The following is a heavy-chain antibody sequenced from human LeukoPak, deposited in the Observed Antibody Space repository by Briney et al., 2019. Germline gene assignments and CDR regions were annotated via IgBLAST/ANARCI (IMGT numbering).Heavy chain of an antibody. CDR2: IYHSGST. J-gene: IGHJ3*02. V-gene: IGHV4-4*02. CDR1: GGSISSSNW. CDR3: ARGPYSYDSSGAFDI. Sequence: SGTLSLTCAVSGGSISSSNWWSWVRQPPGKGLEWIGEIYHSGSTNYNPSLKSRVTISVDTSKNQFSLKLSSVTAADTAVYFCARGPYSYDSSGAFDIWGQGTMVTVSS. D-gene: IGHD3-22*01.